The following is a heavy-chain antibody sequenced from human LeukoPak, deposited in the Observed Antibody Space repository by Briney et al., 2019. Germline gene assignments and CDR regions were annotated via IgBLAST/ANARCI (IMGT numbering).Heavy chain of an antibody. J-gene: IGHJ4*02. V-gene: IGHV4-30-4*08. CDR3: ARESTGNQNGQIDSSGCYFDY. Sequence: PSQTLSLTCTVSGGSISSGDYYWSWIRQPPGKGLEWIGYIYYSGSTYCNPSLKSRVTISVDTSKNQFSLKLSSVTAADTAVYYCARESTGNQNGQIDSSGCYFDYWGQGTLVTASS. CDR1: GGSISSGDYY. CDR2: IYYSGST. D-gene: IGHD6-19*01.